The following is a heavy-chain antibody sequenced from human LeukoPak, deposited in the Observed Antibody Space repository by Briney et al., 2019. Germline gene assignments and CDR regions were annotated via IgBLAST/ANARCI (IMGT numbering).Heavy chain of an antibody. D-gene: IGHD5-12*01. CDR1: GFTVSSNY. CDR2: IYSGGST. Sequence: PGGSLRLSCAASGFTVSSNYMSWVRQAPGKGLEWVSVIYSGGSTYYADSVKGRFTISRDNSKNTLYLQMNSLRAEDTAVYYCAREGGRDGYNAIDCWGQGTLVTVSS. V-gene: IGHV3-66*01. J-gene: IGHJ4*02. CDR3: AREGGRDGYNAIDC.